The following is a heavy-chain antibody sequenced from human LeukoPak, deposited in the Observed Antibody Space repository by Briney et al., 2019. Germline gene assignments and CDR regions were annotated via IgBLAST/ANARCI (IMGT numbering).Heavy chain of an antibody. CDR1: GFTLSSYG. V-gene: IGHV3-30*18. Sequence: GGSLRLSCAASGFTLSSYGMHWVRQAPGKGLEWVAVISYDGSNKYYADSVKGRFTISRDNSKNTLYLQMNSLRAEDTAVYYCANTMPGAPDYWGQGTLVTVSS. CDR2: ISYDGSNK. D-gene: IGHD4/OR15-4a*01. J-gene: IGHJ4*02. CDR3: ANTMPGAPDY.